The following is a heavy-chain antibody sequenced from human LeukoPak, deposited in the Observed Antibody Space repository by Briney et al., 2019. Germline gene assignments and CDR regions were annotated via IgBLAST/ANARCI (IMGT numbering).Heavy chain of an antibody. Sequence: PGGSLRLSCAASGLSFSSFAMSWVRQAPAGGPGWLSSMKGGGETFYADSVKGRFTLSRDVSRNTVYLQLNDLRVEDTAIYYCARASWISTADAVWWGQGTQVTVSS. V-gene: IGHV3-23*01. CDR3: ARASWISTADAVW. D-gene: IGHD2-2*03. J-gene: IGHJ4*02. CDR1: GLSFSSFA. CDR2: MKGGGET.